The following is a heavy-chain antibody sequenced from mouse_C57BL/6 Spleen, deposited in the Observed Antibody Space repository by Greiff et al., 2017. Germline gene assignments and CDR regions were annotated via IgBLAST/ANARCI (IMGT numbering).Heavy chain of an antibody. J-gene: IGHJ2*01. CDR1: GFSLTSYG. V-gene: IGHV2-2*01. CDR2: IWSGGST. D-gene: IGHD4-1*01. Sequence: VQVVESGPGLVQPSQSLSITCTVSGFSLTSYGVHWVRQSPGKGLEWLGVIWSGGSTDYNAAFISRLSISKDNSKSQVFFKMNSLQADDTAIYYCARGTGVYYFDYWGQGTTLTVSS. CDR3: ARGTGVYYFDY.